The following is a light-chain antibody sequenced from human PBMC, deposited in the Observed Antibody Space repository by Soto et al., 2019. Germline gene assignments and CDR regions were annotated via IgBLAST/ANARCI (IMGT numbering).Light chain of an antibody. V-gene: IGLV2-11*01. J-gene: IGLJ1*01. CDR2: DVS. Sequence: ALTQPRSVSGSPELSVTISCTGSSSDVGDYNYVSWYQRHPGKAPKLIIYDVSKRPSGVPDRFSGSKSGNTASLTISGLQAEDEADYYCCSYVGSNTLYVFGTGTKLTVL. CDR3: CSYVGSNTLYV. CDR1: SSDVGDYNY.